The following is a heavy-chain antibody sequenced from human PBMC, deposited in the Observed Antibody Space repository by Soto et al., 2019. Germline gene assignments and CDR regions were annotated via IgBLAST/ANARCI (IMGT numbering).Heavy chain of an antibody. CDR3: ARDRVVNAKRDFDY. Sequence: GASVKVSCKASGGTFSSYAISWVRQAPGQGLEWMGGIIPIFGTANYAQKFQGRVTITADESTSTAYMELSSLRSEDTAVYYCARDRVVNAKRDFDYWGQGTLVTVSS. D-gene: IGHD3-3*01. CDR1: GGTFSSYA. V-gene: IGHV1-69*13. CDR2: IIPIFGTA. J-gene: IGHJ4*02.